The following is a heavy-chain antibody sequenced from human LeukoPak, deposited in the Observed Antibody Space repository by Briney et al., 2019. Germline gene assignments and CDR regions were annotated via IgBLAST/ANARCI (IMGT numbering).Heavy chain of an antibody. CDR3: ATYYYDSSGYYFDY. Sequence: PGGSLRLSCTTSGFTFGDYAMSWVRQAPGKGLEWIGFIRVKGCGGTTEYAASVKGRLTISRDDPNSIAYLQMNSLKTEDTAVYYCATYYYDSSGYYFDYWGQGTLVTVSS. V-gene: IGHV3-49*04. CDR2: IRVKGCGGTT. J-gene: IGHJ4*02. CDR1: GFTFGDYA. D-gene: IGHD3-22*01.